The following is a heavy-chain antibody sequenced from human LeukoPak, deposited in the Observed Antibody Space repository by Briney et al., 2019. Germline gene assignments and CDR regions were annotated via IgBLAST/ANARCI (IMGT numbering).Heavy chain of an antibody. CDR1: GGSISSGGYY. CDR3: ARYAVAGTHFDY. V-gene: IGHV4-30-2*02. CDR2: IYHSGST. J-gene: IGHJ4*02. Sequence: SETLSLTCTVSGGSISSGGYYWSWIRQPPGKGLEWIGYIYHSGSTYYNPSLKSRVTISVDRSKNQFSLKLSSVTAADTAVYYCARYAVAGTHFDYWGQGTLVTVSS. D-gene: IGHD6-19*01.